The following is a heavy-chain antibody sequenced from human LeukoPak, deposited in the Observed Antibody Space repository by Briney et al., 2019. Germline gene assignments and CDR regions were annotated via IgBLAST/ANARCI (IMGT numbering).Heavy chain of an antibody. CDR2: IYYSGST. D-gene: IGHD3-3*01. CDR3: ARLKWTIFGVVTESGRFDP. CDR1: GGSISSYY. J-gene: IGHJ5*02. Sequence: PSETLSLTCTVSGGSISSYYWGWIRQPPGKGLEWIGSIYYSGSTYYNPSLKSRVTISVDTSKNQFSLKLSSVTAADTAVYYCARLKWTIFGVVTESGRFDPWGQGTLVTVSS. V-gene: IGHV4-39*01.